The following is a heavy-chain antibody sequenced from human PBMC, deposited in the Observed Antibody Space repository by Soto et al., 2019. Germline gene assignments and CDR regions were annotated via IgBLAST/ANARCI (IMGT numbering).Heavy chain of an antibody. V-gene: IGHV1-69*12. Sequence: QVQLVQSGAEVKKPGSSVKVSCKASGGTFSSYAISWVRQAPGQGLEWMGGIIPIFGTANYAQKFQGRVTITADESTSTDYMELSSLRSEDTAVYYCARGTSDYYYDSSGYPPNDAFDIWGQGTMVTVSS. J-gene: IGHJ3*02. CDR3: ARGTSDYYYDSSGYPPNDAFDI. D-gene: IGHD3-22*01. CDR1: GGTFSSYA. CDR2: IIPIFGTA.